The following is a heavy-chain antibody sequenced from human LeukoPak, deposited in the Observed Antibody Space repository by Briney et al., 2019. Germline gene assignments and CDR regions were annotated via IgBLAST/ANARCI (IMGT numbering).Heavy chain of an antibody. J-gene: IGHJ3*02. CDR1: GFTVSTNY. D-gene: IGHD6-19*01. CDR2: ISGSGGST. V-gene: IGHV3-23*01. CDR3: IAGGWSTDAFEM. Sequence: PGGSLRLSCAASGFTVSTNYMNWVRQAPGKGLEWVSGISGSGGSTNYADSVKGRFTISRDNSKNMLFLQINSLRGEDTAVYYCIAGGWSTDAFEMWGQGTTVTVSS.